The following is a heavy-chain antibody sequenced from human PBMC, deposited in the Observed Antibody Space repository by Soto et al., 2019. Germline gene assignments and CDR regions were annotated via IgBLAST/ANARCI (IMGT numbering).Heavy chain of an antibody. D-gene: IGHD6-19*01. CDR2: VWYDGSKK. CDR3: ARPLEQWQLGFGMDV. J-gene: IGHJ6*01. Sequence: PGGSLRLSCAASGFTLRTYGMHWVRQAPGKGLEWVAAVWYDGSKKYYADSVKGRFTVSRDNSKNTLYLQMNSLRAEDTAVYYCARPLEQWQLGFGMDVWGQGSPVTVSS. V-gene: IGHV3-33*01. CDR1: GFTLRTYG.